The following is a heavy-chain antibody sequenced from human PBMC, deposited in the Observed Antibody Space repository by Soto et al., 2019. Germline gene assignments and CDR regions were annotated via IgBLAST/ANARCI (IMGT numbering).Heavy chain of an antibody. D-gene: IGHD5-18*01. CDR1: GGTFSSYT. Sequence: QVQLVQSGAEVKKPGSSVKVSCKASGGTFSSYTISWVRQAPGQGLEWMGRIIPILGIANYAQKFQGRVTITADKSTSTAYMELSSLRSEDTAVYYCARVRAAMDKGYCYGMDVWGQGTTVTVSS. CDR2: IIPILGIA. J-gene: IGHJ6*02. V-gene: IGHV1-69*02. CDR3: ARVRAAMDKGYCYGMDV.